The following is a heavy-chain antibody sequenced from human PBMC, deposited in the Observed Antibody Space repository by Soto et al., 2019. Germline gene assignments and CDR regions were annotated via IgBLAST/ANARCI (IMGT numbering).Heavy chain of an antibody. V-gene: IGHV3-49*04. CDR3: TRGGTYYDILTGYHRGFPFDY. J-gene: IGHJ4*02. CDR1: GFTFGDYA. CDR2: IRSKAYGGTT. Sequence: PGGSLRLSCTASGFTFGDYAMSWVRQAPGKGLEWVGFIRSKAYGGTTEYAASVKGRFTISRDDSKSIAYLQMNSLKTEDTAVYYCTRGGTYYDILTGYHRGFPFDYWGQGTLVTVSS. D-gene: IGHD3-9*01.